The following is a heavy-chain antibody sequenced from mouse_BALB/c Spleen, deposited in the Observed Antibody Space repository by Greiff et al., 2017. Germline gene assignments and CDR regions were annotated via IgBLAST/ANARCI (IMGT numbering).Heavy chain of an antibody. CDR1: GFNIKDYY. CDR2: IDTENGDT. D-gene: IGHD1-1*01. CDR3: NAWEVLRDD. V-gene: IGHV14-4*02. Sequence: VQLKESGAELVRSGASVKLSCTASGFNIKDYYMHWVKQRPEQGLEWIGWIDTENGDTEYAPKFQGKATMTADTSSNTAYLQLSSLTSEDTAVYYCNAWEVLRDDWGQGTTLTVSS. J-gene: IGHJ2*01.